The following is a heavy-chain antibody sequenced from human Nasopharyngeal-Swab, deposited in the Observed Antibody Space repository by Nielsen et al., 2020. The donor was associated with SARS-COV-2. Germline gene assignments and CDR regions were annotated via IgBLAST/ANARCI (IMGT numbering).Heavy chain of an antibody. V-gene: IGHV3-66*04. J-gene: IGHJ4*02. Sequence: GGPLRLSCAASGFTVSSNYMSWVRQAPGKGLEWVSVIYSGGSTYYADSVKGRFTISRDNSKNTLYLQMNSLRADDTAIYYCATPRGFSGYDYGYWGQGNLVTVSS. CDR2: IYSGGST. CDR3: ATPRGFSGYDYGY. D-gene: IGHD5-12*01. CDR1: GFTVSSNY.